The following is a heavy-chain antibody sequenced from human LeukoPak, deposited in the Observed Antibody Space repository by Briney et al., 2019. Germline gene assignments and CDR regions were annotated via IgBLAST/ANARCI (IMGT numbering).Heavy chain of an antibody. D-gene: IGHD4-17*01. Sequence: ASVKVSCKASGYTFLNSGISWVRQAPGQGLEWMAWINNYNSNTNFAQKFQGRVTITADESTSTAYMELSSLRSEDTAVYYCARANTVTHETDWFDPWGQGTLVTVSS. CDR2: INNYNSNT. CDR3: ARANTVTHETDWFDP. CDR1: GYTFLNSG. J-gene: IGHJ5*02. V-gene: IGHV1-18*01.